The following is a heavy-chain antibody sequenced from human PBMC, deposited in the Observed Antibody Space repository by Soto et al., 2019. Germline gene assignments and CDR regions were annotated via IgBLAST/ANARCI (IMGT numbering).Heavy chain of an antibody. CDR3: ARDKSLTTDFEY. V-gene: IGHV4-39*02. D-gene: IGHD3-22*01. CDR1: GGSISSSSYY. J-gene: IGHJ4*02. Sequence: SETLSLTCTVSGGSISSSSYYWGWIRQPPGKWLEWIGSIYYSGSTYYNPSLKSRVTISVDTSKNQFSLKLSSVTAADTAVYFCARDKSLTTDFEYWGQGTLVTVS. CDR2: IYYSGST.